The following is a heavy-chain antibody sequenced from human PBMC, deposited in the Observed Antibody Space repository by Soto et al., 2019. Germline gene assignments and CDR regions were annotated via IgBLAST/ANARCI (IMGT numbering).Heavy chain of an antibody. CDR1: GFTFSSYA. V-gene: IGHV3-23*01. J-gene: IGHJ6*02. CDR3: AKVSGEFYYYGMDV. Sequence: EVQLLESGGGLVQPGGSLRLSCAASGFTFSSYAMSWVGQAPGKGLEWVSAISGSGGSTYYADSVKGRFTISRDNSKNTLYLQMNSLRAEDTAVYYCAKVSGEFYYYGMDVWGQGTTVTVSS. D-gene: IGHD3-16*01. CDR2: ISGSGGST.